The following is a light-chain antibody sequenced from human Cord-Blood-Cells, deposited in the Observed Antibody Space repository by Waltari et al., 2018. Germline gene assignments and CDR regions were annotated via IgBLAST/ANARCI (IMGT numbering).Light chain of an antibody. CDR2: AAS. Sequence: DIQMTQSPSSLSASLGGRVTITCRASQSISSYLNWYQQKPGKAPKLLIYAASSLQSGVPSRFSGSGSGTDFTLTISSLQPEDFATYYCQQSYSTPPTFGQGTKVEIK. CDR1: QSISSY. CDR3: QQSYSTPPT. J-gene: IGKJ1*01. V-gene: IGKV1-39*01.